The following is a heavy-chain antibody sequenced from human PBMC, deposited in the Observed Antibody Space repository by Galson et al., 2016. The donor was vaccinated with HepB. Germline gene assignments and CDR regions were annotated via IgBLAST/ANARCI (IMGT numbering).Heavy chain of an antibody. Sequence: SLRLSCAVSGFIFSNFWMHWVRQAPGKGLVWVARIDIDGSGTRYAESVKGRFTISRDNAKNTLYLQMDSLRVDDTAVYYCIRDWRNGAYDRWGQGTLVTVAS. J-gene: IGHJ5*02. D-gene: IGHD2-8*01. CDR2: IDIDGSGT. CDR3: IRDWRNGAYDR. V-gene: IGHV3-74*01. CDR1: GFIFSNFW.